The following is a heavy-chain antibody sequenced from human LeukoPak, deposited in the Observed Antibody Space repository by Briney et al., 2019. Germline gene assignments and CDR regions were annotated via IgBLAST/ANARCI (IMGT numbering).Heavy chain of an antibody. Sequence: PSETLSLTCAVSGYSISSGYYWGWIRQPPGKGLEWIGSIYHSGSTYYNPSLKSRVTISVDTSKNQFSLKLSSVTAADTAVYYCAGQRPLYYYDSSGYFPWGQGTLVTVSS. CDR2: IYHSGST. CDR3: AGQRPLYYYDSSGYFP. CDR1: GYSISSGYY. D-gene: IGHD3-22*01. V-gene: IGHV4-38-2*01. J-gene: IGHJ5*02.